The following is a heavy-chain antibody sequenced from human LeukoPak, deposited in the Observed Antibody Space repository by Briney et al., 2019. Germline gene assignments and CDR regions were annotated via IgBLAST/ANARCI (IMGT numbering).Heavy chain of an antibody. CDR2: ISYDGTNK. Sequence: GRSLRLSCAASGFTFSSFAMHWVRQAPDKGLEWVAVISYDGTNKDYADSEKGRFTMSRDNSKNTLYLQMNSLRLEDTALYYCARDGNSGWYTGENYYYYGMDVWGQGTTVTVSS. CDR1: GFTFSSFA. J-gene: IGHJ6*02. CDR3: ARDGNSGWYTGENYYYYGMDV. V-gene: IGHV3-30-3*01. D-gene: IGHD6-19*01.